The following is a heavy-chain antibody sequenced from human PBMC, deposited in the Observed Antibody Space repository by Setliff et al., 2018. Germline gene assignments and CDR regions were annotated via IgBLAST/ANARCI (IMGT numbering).Heavy chain of an antibody. CDR1: GYTFTSYG. CDR3: ARDPLYSGSYGPEFYFDY. J-gene: IGHJ4*02. V-gene: IGHV1-18*01. Sequence: GASVKVSCKASGYTFTSYGISWVXQAPGQGXXXXXXXXXXXXXXXXXXXXQGRXXMTTDTSTSTAYMELRSLRSDDTAVYYCARDPLYSGSYGPEFYFDYWGQGTLVTVSS. D-gene: IGHD1-26*01. CDR2: XXXXXXXX.